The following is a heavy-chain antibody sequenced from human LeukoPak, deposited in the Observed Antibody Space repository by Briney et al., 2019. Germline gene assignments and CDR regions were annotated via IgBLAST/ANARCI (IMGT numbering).Heavy chain of an antibody. D-gene: IGHD3-22*01. V-gene: IGHV3-21*01. CDR3: ARGYDSRGYYPDY. J-gene: IGHJ4*02. CDR1: GFTFSSYS. Sequence: PGGSLRLSCAASGFTFSSYSMNWVRQAPGKGLEWVSSISSSSRSYIYYADSVKGRFTISRDNAKNSLYLQMNSLRAEDTAVYYCARGYDSRGYYPDYWGQGTLVTVSS. CDR2: ISSSSRSYI.